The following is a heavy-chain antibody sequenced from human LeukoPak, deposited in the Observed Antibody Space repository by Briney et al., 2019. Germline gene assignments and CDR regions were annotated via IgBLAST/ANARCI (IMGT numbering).Heavy chain of an antibody. V-gene: IGHV3-7*01. CDR1: GFTFSSYW. J-gene: IGHJ5*02. D-gene: IGHD1-20*01. Sequence: PGGSLRLSCAASGFTFSSYWMSWVRQAPGEGLEWVANIKQDGSEKYYVDSVKGRFTISRDNAKNSLYLQINSLRAEDTAVYYCARVGGTRITGTGLDWFDPWGQGTLVTVSS. CDR2: IKQDGSEK. CDR3: ARVGGTRITGTGLDWFDP.